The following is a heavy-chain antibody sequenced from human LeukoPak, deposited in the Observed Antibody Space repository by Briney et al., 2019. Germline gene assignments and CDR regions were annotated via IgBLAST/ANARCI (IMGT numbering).Heavy chain of an antibody. J-gene: IGHJ4*02. Sequence: GRSLRLSCAASGFTFDDYAMHWVRQAPGKGLEWVSGISWNSGSIGYADSVKGRFTISRDNAKNSLYLQMNSLRAEDTAVYYCAGTYWADGDYWGQGTLVTVSS. D-gene: IGHD1-7*01. CDR2: ISWNSGSI. CDR1: GFTFDDYA. V-gene: IGHV3-9*01. CDR3: AGTYWADGDY.